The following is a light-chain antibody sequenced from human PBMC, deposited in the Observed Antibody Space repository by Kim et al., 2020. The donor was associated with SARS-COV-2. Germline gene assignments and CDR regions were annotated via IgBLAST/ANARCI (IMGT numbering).Light chain of an antibody. CDR1: TAISSY. Sequence: SVWDTAPISCRPSTAISSYLAWYHQKPGLAPKVLIYSASTLQSGVPSRFSGSGPGTDFTLTISSLQPEDFATYYCQQLNSYPLTFGGGTKVDIK. CDR3: QQLNSYPLT. CDR2: SAS. J-gene: IGKJ4*01. V-gene: IGKV1-9*01.